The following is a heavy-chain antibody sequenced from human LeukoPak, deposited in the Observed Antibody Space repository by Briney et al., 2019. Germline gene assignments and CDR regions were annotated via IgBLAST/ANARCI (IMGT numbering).Heavy chain of an antibody. J-gene: IGHJ4*02. Sequence: SETLSLTCAVYGGSFSGYYWSWIRQPPGKGLEWIGEISHSGSTKYNPSLKSRVTISVDTSKNQFSLKMTSVTAADTAVYFCARLVEYTSSWDYWGQGSLVTVSS. CDR2: ISHSGST. CDR1: GGSFSGYY. D-gene: IGHD6-13*01. CDR3: ARLVEYTSSWDY. V-gene: IGHV4-34*01.